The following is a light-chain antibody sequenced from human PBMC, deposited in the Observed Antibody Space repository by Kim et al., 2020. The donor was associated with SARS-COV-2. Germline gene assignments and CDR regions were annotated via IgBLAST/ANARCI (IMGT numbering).Light chain of an antibody. CDR3: MQATHWPYT. CDR2: RVS. V-gene: IGKV2-30*01. J-gene: IGKJ2*01. Sequence: PPAPIACRSSQSLVYTNGDTFLNWFPQRPGQSPRRLIYRVSDRDSGVPDRFNGSGSGTDFTLRISRVEAEDVGIYYCMQATHWPYTFGQGTKLEI. CDR1: QSLVYTNGDTF.